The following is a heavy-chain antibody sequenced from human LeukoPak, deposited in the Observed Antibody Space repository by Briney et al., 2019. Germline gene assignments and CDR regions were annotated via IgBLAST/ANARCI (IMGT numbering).Heavy chain of an antibody. Sequence: GGSLRLSCAASGFTFSSYSMNWVRQAPGKGLEWVSSISSSSSYIYYADSVKGRFTISRDNAKNSLYLQMSSLRAEDTAVYYCARDIVGATPGAPGAFDIWGQGTMVTVSS. CDR3: ARDIVGATPGAPGAFDI. CDR2: ISSSSSYI. CDR1: GFTFSSYS. D-gene: IGHD1-26*01. V-gene: IGHV3-21*01. J-gene: IGHJ3*02.